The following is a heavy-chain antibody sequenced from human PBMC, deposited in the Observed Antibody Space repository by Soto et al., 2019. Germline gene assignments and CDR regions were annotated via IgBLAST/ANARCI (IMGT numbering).Heavy chain of an antibody. D-gene: IGHD2-15*01. CDR2: MNPNSGNT. J-gene: IGHJ3*02. V-gene: IGHV1-8*01. Sequence: ASVKVSCKASGYTFTSYDINWVRQATGQGLEWMGWMNPNSGNTGYAQKFQGRVTMNRNTSISTAYMELSSLRSEDTAVYYCARGVLGYCSGGSCYSFDIWGQGTMVTVSS. CDR3: ARGVLGYCSGGSCYSFDI. CDR1: GYTFTSYD.